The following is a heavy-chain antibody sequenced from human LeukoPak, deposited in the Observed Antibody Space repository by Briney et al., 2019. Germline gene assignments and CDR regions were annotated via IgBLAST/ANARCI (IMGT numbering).Heavy chain of an antibody. V-gene: IGHV3-21*01. CDR1: GFTFSSYS. CDR2: ISSSSSYI. CDR3: ARGPLGSIAAAAYFDY. J-gene: IGHJ4*02. Sequence: TGGSLRLSCAASGFTFSSYSMNWVRQAPGKGLEWVSSISSSSSYIYYADSVKGRFTISRDNAKNSLYLQMNSLRAEDTAVYYCARGPLGSIAAAAYFDYWGQGALVIVSS. D-gene: IGHD6-13*01.